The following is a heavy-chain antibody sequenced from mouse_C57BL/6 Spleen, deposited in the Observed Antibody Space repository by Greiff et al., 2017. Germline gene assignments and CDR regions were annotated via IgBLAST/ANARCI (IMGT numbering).Heavy chain of an antibody. CDR3: ARRDYFDY. CDR1: GYTFTSYT. J-gene: IGHJ2*01. V-gene: IGHV1-4*01. CDR2: INPSSGYT. Sequence: QVQLQQSEAELARPGASVKMCKASGYTFTSYTMHWVKQRPGQGLEWIGYINPSSGYTKYNQKFKDKATLTADKSSSTAYMQLSSLTSEDSAVYYCARRDYFDYWGQGTTLTVSS.